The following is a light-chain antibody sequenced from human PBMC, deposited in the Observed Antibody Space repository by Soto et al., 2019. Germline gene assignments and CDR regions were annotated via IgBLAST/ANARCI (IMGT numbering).Light chain of an antibody. CDR2: AAS. J-gene: IGKJ5*01. Sequence: DIQVTQSPSSLSASVGDTVTITCRSSQDVGRWLSWYQQKPGKAPKILIFAASSLQSGVPSRSSGSGSGTDFTLTITSLQSEDFATYYCQHAKSFPVTFGQGTRLEIK. CDR1: QDVGRW. CDR3: QHAKSFPVT. V-gene: IGKV1D-12*01.